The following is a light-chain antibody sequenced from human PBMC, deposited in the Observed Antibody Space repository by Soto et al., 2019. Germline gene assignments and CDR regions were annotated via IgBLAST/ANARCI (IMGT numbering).Light chain of an antibody. V-gene: IGKV1-5*03. Sequence: DIQITQSPYNLSASVGDSVTITCRASQSVGTWLAWYQQKPGKAPKLLIYQASTLETGVPSRFSGSASGTEVALTSSSLQPDDFATYYCQQVHSYSPWKFGPETSVELK. CDR2: QAS. CDR1: QSVGTW. CDR3: QQVHSYSPWK. J-gene: IGKJ1*01.